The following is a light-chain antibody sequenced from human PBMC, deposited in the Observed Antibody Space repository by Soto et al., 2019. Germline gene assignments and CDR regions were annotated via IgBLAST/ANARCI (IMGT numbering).Light chain of an antibody. CDR2: GAS. Sequence: ESVLTQSPGTLSLSPGERATLSCRASQSVSSSYLAWYQQKPGQAPRLLIYGASSRATGIPDRFSGSGSGTDFTLTISRLEPEDFAVYYCQKYGRSPRTFGQGNKVEIK. CDR3: QKYGRSPRT. V-gene: IGKV3-20*01. CDR1: QSVSSSY. J-gene: IGKJ1*01.